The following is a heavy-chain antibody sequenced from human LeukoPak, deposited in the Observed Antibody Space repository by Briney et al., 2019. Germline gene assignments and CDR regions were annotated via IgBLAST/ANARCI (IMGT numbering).Heavy chain of an antibody. V-gene: IGHV4-59*08. CDR1: GDSSSSYY. Sequence: SETLSLTCSVSGDSSSSYYWSWIRQPPGKGLEWIGYIYYSGSTNYNPSLKSRVTISIDTSKKQFSLKLSSVTAADTAVYFCARHNPSGYYYGLDVWGQGTTVTVSS. CDR3: ARHNPSGYYYGLDV. J-gene: IGHJ6*02. CDR2: IYYSGST.